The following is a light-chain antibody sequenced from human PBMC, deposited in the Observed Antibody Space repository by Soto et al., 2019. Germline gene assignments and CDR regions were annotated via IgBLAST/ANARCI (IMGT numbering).Light chain of an antibody. V-gene: IGKV3-20*01. CDR1: QSVSSTY. J-gene: IGKJ5*01. CDR3: QHDGCSAPGT. CDR2: VAS. Sequence: EIVLTQSPGTLSLSPGARATLSCRASQSVSSTYLAWYQQRPGQAPRLLIYVASGRATGIPDRSSGSGSGTDFKLAISRLEAEDFVLYYCQHDGCSAPGTFGQLTRLEIK.